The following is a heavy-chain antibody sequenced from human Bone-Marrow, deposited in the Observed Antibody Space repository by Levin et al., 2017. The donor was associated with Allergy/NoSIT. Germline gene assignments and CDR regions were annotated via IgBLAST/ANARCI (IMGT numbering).Heavy chain of an antibody. CDR1: GGSISSGGYY. J-gene: IGHJ3*02. CDR3: ARDLKHYDYIWGSYRMGAAFDI. D-gene: IGHD3-16*02. CDR2: IYYSGST. V-gene: IGHV4-31*02. Sequence: SETLSLTCTVSGGSISSGGYYWSWIRQHPGKGLEWIGYIYYSGSTYYNPSLKSRVTISVDTSKNQFSLKLSSVTAADTAVYFCARDLKHYDYIWGSYRMGAAFDIWGQGTMVTVSS.